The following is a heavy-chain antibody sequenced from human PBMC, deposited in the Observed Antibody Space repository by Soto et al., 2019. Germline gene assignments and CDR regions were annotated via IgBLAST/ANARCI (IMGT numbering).Heavy chain of an antibody. CDR2: ISAYNGNT. J-gene: IGHJ6*02. V-gene: IGHV1-18*01. CDR1: GYSFTTYG. CDR3: AREGPAPYYSYGMDV. Sequence: QVQLVQSGGEVKKPGASVKVSCKTSGYSFTTYGISWVRQAPGQGLEWMGWISAYNGNTNYAQKLQGRVTMTTDTSTSTADMELRSLRSDDTAVYYCAREGPAPYYSYGMDVWGQGSTVTVSS.